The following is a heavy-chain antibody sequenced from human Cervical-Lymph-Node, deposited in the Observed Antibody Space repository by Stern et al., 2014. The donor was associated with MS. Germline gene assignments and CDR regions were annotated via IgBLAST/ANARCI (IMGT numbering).Heavy chain of an antibody. CDR1: GFTFDDSA. CDR3: VKATGKYDFWSGQD. V-gene: IGHV3-9*01. Sequence: EVQLVESGGGLVQPGRSLRLSCAASGFTFDDSAMHWVRQAPGKGLEWVAGISWNGVNIGYGDSVKGRFTISRDNAQETLYLQMNSLRPEDTALYYCVKATGKYDFWSGQDWGQGTLVTVSS. CDR2: ISWNGVNI. J-gene: IGHJ4*02. D-gene: IGHD3-3*01.